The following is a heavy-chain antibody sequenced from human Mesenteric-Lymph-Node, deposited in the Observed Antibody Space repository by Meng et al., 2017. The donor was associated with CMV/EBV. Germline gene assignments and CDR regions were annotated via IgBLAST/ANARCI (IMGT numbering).Heavy chain of an antibody. CDR2: IIPIFGTA. Sequence: SVKVSCKASGGTFSSYAISWVRQAPGQGLEWMGGIIPIFGTANYAQKFQGRVTITTDESTSTAYMELSSLRSEDTAVYYCARGHCSDTRCHQGYWFDPWGQGTLVTVSS. V-gene: IGHV1-69*05. CDR3: ARGHCSDTRCHQGYWFDP. D-gene: IGHD2-2*01. CDR1: GGTFSSYA. J-gene: IGHJ5*02.